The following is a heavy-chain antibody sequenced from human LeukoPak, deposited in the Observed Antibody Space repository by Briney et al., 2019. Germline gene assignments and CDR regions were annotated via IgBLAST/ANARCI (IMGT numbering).Heavy chain of an antibody. D-gene: IGHD3-16*02. J-gene: IGHJ4*02. CDR2: IYYGGST. V-gene: IGHV4-59*01. CDR1: GGSISSYY. CDR3: ARHLLGGDYLWGSYRAPFDY. Sequence: PSETLSLTCTVSGGSISSYYWSWIRQPPGKGLEWIGYIYYGGSTNYNPSLKSRVTTSVDTSKNQFSLKLSSVTAADTAVYYCARHLLGGDYLWGSYRAPFDYWGQGTLVTVSS.